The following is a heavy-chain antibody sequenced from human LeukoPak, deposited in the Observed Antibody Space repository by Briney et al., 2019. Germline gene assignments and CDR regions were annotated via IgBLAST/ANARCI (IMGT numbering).Heavy chain of an antibody. V-gene: IGHV3-30*02. CDR1: GFTFSSYG. J-gene: IGHJ4*02. CDR3: AKDHSSAVDY. Sequence: GGSLRLSCAASGFTFSSYGMHWVRQAPGKVLEWVAFIRYDGSNKYYADSVKGRFTISRDNSKNTLYLQMNSLRAEDTAVYYCAKDHSSAVDYWGQGTLVTVSS. CDR2: IRYDGSNK. D-gene: IGHD6-6*01.